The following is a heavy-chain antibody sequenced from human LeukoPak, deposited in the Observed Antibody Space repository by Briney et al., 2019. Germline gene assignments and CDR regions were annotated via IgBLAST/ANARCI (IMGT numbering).Heavy chain of an antibody. V-gene: IGHV1-18*01. CDR1: GYTFTSYG. J-gene: IGHJ3*02. CDR2: ISAYNGST. CDR3: ARDSPSYQLLAPLDAFDI. D-gene: IGHD2-2*01. Sequence: ASVKVSCKASGYTFTSYGISWVRQAPGQGLEWMGWISAYNGSTNYAQKLQGRVTMTTDTSTSTAYMELRSLRSDDTAVYYCARDSPSYQLLAPLDAFDIWGQGTMVTVSS.